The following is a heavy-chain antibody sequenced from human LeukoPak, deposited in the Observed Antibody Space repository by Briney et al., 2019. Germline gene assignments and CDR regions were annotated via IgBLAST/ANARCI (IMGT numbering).Heavy chain of an antibody. Sequence: ASVKVSCKASGYTFTGYYMHWVRQAPAQGLEWMGRINPNSGGTNYAHKLQGRVTMTRDTSISTAYMELSRLRSDDTAVYYCARVPMIVVVITSDFLDYWVRGTLVTVSS. D-gene: IGHD3-22*01. J-gene: IGHJ4*02. V-gene: IGHV1-2*06. CDR2: INPNSGGT. CDR1: GYTFTGYY. CDR3: ARVPMIVVVITSDFLDY.